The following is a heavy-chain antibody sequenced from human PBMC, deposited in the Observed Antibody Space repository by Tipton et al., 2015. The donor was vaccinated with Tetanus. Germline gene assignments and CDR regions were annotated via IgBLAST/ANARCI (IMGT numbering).Heavy chain of an antibody. V-gene: IGHV4-34*01. CDR3: ARGNNDFPKKGPFDY. J-gene: IGHJ4*02. CDR1: GDSFTGFY. D-gene: IGHD3-3*01. CDR2: INHRGGI. Sequence: TLSLTCAVSGDSFTGFYWHWIRQPSGKGLEWIGEINHRGGISYNPSLKSRVTISVDTSKNQFSLNMGSVTAADTAVYYCARGNNDFPKKGPFDYWGQGTLVTVSA.